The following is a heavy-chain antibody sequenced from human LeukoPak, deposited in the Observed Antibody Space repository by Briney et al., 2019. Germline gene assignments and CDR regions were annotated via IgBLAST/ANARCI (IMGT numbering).Heavy chain of an antibody. CDR3: ARDRGIAAAAHFDY. J-gene: IGHJ4*02. Sequence: PSETLSLTCAVYGGSFSGYYWSWIRQPAGKGLEWIGRIYTSGSTNYNPSLKSRVTMSVDTSKNQFSLKLSSVTAADTAVYYCARDRGIAAAAHFDYWGQGTLVTVSS. D-gene: IGHD6-13*01. CDR2: IYTSGST. CDR1: GGSFSGYY. V-gene: IGHV4-4*07.